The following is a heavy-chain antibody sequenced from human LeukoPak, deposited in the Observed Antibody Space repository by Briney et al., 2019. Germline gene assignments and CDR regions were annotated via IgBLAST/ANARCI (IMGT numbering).Heavy chain of an antibody. V-gene: IGHV4-30-4*02. CDR1: GGSISSGDYY. Sequence: SETLSLTCTVSGGSISSGDYYWNWIRQPPGMGLEWIGYIYYSGSTYDNPSLRSRVTISVDTSKNQFSLKLSSVTAADTAVYYCARETGDYVWGSYRYSPRSDAFDIWGQGTMVTVSS. J-gene: IGHJ3*02. D-gene: IGHD3-16*02. CDR2: IYYSGST. CDR3: ARETGDYVWGSYRYSPRSDAFDI.